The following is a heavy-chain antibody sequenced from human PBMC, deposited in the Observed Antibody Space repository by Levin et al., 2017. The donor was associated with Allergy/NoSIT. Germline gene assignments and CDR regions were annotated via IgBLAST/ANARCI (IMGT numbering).Heavy chain of an antibody. CDR1: GGSITITSYY. D-gene: IGHD6-19*01. CDR2: IYFSGST. V-gene: IGHV4-39*01. J-gene: IGHJ4*02. Sequence: SETLSLICSVSGGSITITSYYWGWIRQPPGTGLEWIGNIYFSGSTYYSPSLKSRVTISVDTSKNQFSLRLTSVTAADTAVYYCGRRGGSGWHGGFDYWGQGTLVSVSS. CDR3: GRRGGSGWHGGFDY.